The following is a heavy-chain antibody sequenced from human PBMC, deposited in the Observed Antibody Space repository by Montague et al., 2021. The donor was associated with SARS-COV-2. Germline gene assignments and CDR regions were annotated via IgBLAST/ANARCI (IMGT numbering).Heavy chain of an antibody. CDR1: GASISSNNW. J-gene: IGHJ4*02. CDR2: IHHRGSP. V-gene: IGHV4-4*02. CDR3: ARFVAGASGNFYGFDY. D-gene: IGHD3-10*01. Sequence: SETLSLTCAVSGASISSNNWWSWVRRPPGKGLEWIGEIHHRGSPNYNPSIESRVAIAIDQSKNQFSLWLTSVTAADTAVYYCARFVAGASGNFYGFDYWGQGSQVTVSS.